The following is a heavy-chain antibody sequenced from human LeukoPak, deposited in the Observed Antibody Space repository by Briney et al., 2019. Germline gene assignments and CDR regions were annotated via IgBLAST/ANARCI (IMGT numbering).Heavy chain of an antibody. Sequence: PGGSLRLSCAASGFTFSSYGMHWVRQAPGKGLEWVAVIWYDGSNKYYADSVKGRFTISRDNSKNTLYLQMNSLRAEDTAVYYCAGDRCSGGSCYYYYGMDVWGQGTTVTVSS. J-gene: IGHJ6*02. V-gene: IGHV3-33*01. CDR1: GFTFSSYG. CDR3: AGDRCSGGSCYYYYGMDV. D-gene: IGHD2-15*01. CDR2: IWYDGSNK.